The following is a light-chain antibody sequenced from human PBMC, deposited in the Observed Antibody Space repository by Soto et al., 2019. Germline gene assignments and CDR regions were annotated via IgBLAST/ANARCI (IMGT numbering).Light chain of an antibody. CDR2: GAS. Sequence: EIVLTQSPGTLSLSPGERATLSCRASQSVSSSYLAWYQQKPGQAPRLLIYGASSRATGIPDRFSGSGSGTDFTLTISRLEPEDFAVYYCQQNGSSPPVPFGQGTRLEIK. V-gene: IGKV3-20*01. CDR1: QSVSSSY. CDR3: QQNGSSPPVP. J-gene: IGKJ5*01.